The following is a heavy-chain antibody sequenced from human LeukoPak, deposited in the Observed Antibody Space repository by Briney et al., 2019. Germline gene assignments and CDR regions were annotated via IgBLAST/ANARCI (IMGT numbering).Heavy chain of an antibody. CDR2: INAGNGNT. Sequence: GASVTVSCTASGYTFTSYAMHWVRQAPGQRLEWMGWINAGNGNTKYSQKFQGRVTITRGTSASTAYMELSSLRSEDTAVYYCARERPPLRHDFWSGYYTWAWFDPWGQGTLVTVSS. CDR1: GYTFTSYA. D-gene: IGHD3-3*01. CDR3: ARERPPLRHDFWSGYYTWAWFDP. J-gene: IGHJ5*02. V-gene: IGHV1-3*01.